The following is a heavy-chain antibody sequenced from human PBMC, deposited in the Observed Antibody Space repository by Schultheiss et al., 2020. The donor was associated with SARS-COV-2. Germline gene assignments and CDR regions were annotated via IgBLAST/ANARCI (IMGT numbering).Heavy chain of an antibody. J-gene: IGHJ4*02. CDR3: AREPIRTYSSSSKDY. D-gene: IGHD6-6*01. CDR1: GGSFSGYY. CDR2: INHSGST. V-gene: IGHV4-34*01. Sequence: SQTLSLTCAVYGGSFSGYYWSWIRQPPGKGLELIGEINHSGSTNYNPSLKSRVTISVDTSKNQFSLKLSSVTPADTAVYYCAREPIRTYSSSSKDYWGQGTLVTVSS.